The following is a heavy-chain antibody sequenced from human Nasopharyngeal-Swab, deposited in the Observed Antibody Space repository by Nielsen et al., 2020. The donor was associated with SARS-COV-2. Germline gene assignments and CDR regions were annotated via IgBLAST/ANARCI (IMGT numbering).Heavy chain of an antibody. V-gene: IGHV4-31*03. CDR2: IYYSRST. CDR3: ARAARYSSTWSLPYDAFDI. CDR1: GGSISSGGYY. J-gene: IGHJ3*02. D-gene: IGHD6-13*01. Sequence: LRLSCTVSGGSISSGGYYWSWIRQHPGKGLEWIGYIYYSRSTYYNPSLKSRLTISVDTSKNQFSLKLSSVTAADTAVYYCARAARYSSTWSLPYDAFDIWGQGTMVTVSS.